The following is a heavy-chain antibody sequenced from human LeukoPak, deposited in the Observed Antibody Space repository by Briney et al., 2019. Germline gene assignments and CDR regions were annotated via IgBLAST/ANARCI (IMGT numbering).Heavy chain of an antibody. J-gene: IGHJ5*02. Sequence: GASVKVSCKASGYTFTGYYMHWVRQAPGQGLEWMGWINPNSGGTNYAQKFQGRVTMTRDTSISTAYMELSRLRSDDTAVYYCAREEGIAAAGSNWFDPWGQGTLVTVSS. V-gene: IGHV1-2*02. CDR1: GYTFTGYY. CDR3: AREEGIAAAGSNWFDP. D-gene: IGHD6-13*01. CDR2: INPNSGGT.